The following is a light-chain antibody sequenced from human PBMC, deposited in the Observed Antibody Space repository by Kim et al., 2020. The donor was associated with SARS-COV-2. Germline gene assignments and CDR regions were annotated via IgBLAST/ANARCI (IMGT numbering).Light chain of an antibody. V-gene: IGKV3-20*01. J-gene: IGKJ1*01. CDR2: GAS. CDR1: QTISSRY. CDR3: QQYGSSPPRT. Sequence: PGERATLFCRASQTISSRYLAWYQQKPGQAPRLLITGASTRVHGLPDRLSGSGSGTDFTPTISRPEPEGFAAYYCQQYGSSPPRTFGQGIKV.